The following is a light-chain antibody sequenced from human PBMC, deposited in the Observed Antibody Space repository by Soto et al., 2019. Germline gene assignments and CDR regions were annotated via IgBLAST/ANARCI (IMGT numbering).Light chain of an antibody. CDR3: QQYNSYSPIT. V-gene: IGKV1-5*01. J-gene: IGKJ5*01. CDR2: DAS. Sequence: DIQMTQSPSTLSASVGDRGTIACRASQSISSWLAWYQQKPGKAPKLLIYDASSLESGVPSRFSGSGSGTEFTLTISSLQPDDFATYYCQQYNSYSPITFGQGTRLEIK. CDR1: QSISSW.